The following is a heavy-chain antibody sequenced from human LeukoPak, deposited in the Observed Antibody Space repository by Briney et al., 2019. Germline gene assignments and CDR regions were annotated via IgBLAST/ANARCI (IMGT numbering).Heavy chain of an antibody. CDR3: ARAQYYYGSGSYYTFDY. CDR1: GFTFSSYN. D-gene: IGHD3-10*01. J-gene: IGHJ4*02. CDR2: ISSSSNYI. Sequence: GGSLRLSCAASGFTFSSYNMNWVRQAPGKGLEWVSSISSSSNYIYYADSVKGRFTISRDNAKNSLYLQMNSLRAEDTAVYYCARAQYYYGSGSYYTFDYWGQGTLVTVS. V-gene: IGHV3-21*01.